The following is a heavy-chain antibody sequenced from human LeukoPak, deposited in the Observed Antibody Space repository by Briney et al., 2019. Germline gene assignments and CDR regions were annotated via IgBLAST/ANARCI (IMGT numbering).Heavy chain of an antibody. D-gene: IGHD2-15*01. CDR3: ASGYCSGGSCGTYFDY. J-gene: IGHJ4*02. CDR1: GYTFTRYY. CDR2: INPSGAST. V-gene: IGHV1-46*01. Sequence: ASGKASCKASGYTFTRYYMDWVRQAPGQGLEWMGIINPSGASTSYAQKYKGRVTMTTDTSTSTVYMELSSLRSEDTAVYYCASGYCSGGSCGTYFDYWGEGTLVTVSS.